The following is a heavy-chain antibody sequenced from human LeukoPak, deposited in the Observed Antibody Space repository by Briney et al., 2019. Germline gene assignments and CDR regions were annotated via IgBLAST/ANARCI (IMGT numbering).Heavy chain of an antibody. CDR1: GFTFSDYY. V-gene: IGHV3-11*01. D-gene: IGHD3-10*01. J-gene: IGHJ5*02. Sequence: GGSRRLSCAASGFTFSDYYMSWIRQAPGKWLEWVSYISSSGSTIYYADSVKGRFTISRDNAKNSLYLQMNSLRAEDTAVYYCARVSTAPSSMVRGNWFDPWGQGTLVTVSS. CDR3: ARVSTAPSSMVRGNWFDP. CDR2: ISSSGSTI.